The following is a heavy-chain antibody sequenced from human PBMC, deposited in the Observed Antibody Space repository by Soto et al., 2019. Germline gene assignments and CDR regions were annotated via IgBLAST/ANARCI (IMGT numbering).Heavy chain of an antibody. D-gene: IGHD1-26*01. CDR1: GFTFSDHA. J-gene: IGHJ4*02. CDR3: VKEGKMGVEGFDF. V-gene: IGHV3-23*01. CDR2: IRGDLVTT. Sequence: EMQLLESGGALVQPGGSLRLSCATSGFTFSDHAMHWVRQAPGEGLEWVSGIRGDLVTTPYADSVKGRFTISRDNSKNTLYLQMNSLRAEDTAIYYFVKEGKMGVEGFDFWGQGTLVTVSS.